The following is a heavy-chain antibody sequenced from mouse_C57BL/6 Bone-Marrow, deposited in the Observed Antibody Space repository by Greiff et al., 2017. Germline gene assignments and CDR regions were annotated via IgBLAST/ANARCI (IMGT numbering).Heavy chain of an antibody. D-gene: IGHD2-10*02. CDR2: IYPGDGDT. Sequence: VKLVESGPELVKPGASVKISCKASGYAFSSSWMNWVKQRPGKGLEWIGRIYPGDGDTNYNGKFKGKATLTADKSSSTAYMQLSSLTSEDSAVYFCAMYGNYEDAMDYWGQGTSVTVSS. V-gene: IGHV1-82*01. CDR1: GYAFSSSW. J-gene: IGHJ4*01. CDR3: AMYGNYEDAMDY.